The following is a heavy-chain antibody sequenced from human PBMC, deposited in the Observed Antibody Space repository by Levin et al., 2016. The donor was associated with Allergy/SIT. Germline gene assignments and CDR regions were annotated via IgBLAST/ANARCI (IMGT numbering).Heavy chain of an antibody. D-gene: IGHD6-13*01. CDR1: GFTVSSNY. V-gene: IGHV3-53*01. CDR2: IYSGGST. Sequence: ETLSLTCAASGFTVSSNYMSWVRQAPGKGLEWVSVIYSGGSTYYADSVKGRFTISRDNSKNTLYLQMNSLRAEDTAVYYCARGAAAGIDYWGQGTLVTVSS. J-gene: IGHJ4*02. CDR3: ARGAAAGIDY.